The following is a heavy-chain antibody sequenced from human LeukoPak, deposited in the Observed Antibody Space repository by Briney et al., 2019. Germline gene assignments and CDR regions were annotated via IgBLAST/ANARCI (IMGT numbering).Heavy chain of an antibody. CDR3: ASFMWELLEYFDY. J-gene: IGHJ4*02. Sequence: GGSLRLSCAASGFTFSSYGMSWVRQAPGKGLEWVANIKQDGSEKYYVDSVKGRFTISRDNAKNSLYLQMNSLRAEDTAVYYCASFMWELLEYFDYWGQGTLVTVSS. D-gene: IGHD1-26*01. CDR1: GFTFSSYG. CDR2: IKQDGSEK. V-gene: IGHV3-7*01.